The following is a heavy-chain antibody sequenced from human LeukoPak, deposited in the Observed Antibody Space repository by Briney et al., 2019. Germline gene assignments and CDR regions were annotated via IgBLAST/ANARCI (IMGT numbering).Heavy chain of an antibody. Sequence: GGSLRLSCAVSGLSFSNNAMSWVRQAPGKGLEWLSTIGGSGSSTNYVDSVKGRFTISRDNSKNTLYLQMNSLRAEDTAVYYCAKGSSSWHNDAFDIWGQGTMVTVSS. CDR1: GLSFSNNA. CDR2: IGGSGSST. J-gene: IGHJ3*02. D-gene: IGHD6-13*01. CDR3: AKGSSSWHNDAFDI. V-gene: IGHV3-23*01.